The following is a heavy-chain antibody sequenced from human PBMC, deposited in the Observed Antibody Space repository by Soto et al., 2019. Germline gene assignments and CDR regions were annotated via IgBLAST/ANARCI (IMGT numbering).Heavy chain of an antibody. D-gene: IGHD2-2*01. V-gene: IGHV4-4*07. CDR1: GGSISGYY. J-gene: IGHJ6*02. CDR3: SRVGCSNSKCYTRGMDV. Sequence: SETLSLTCTVSGGSISGYYWSWVRQPAGKGLEWVGRTYSDGTTNYSPSLKSRVTMSLDTSKDQFSLHLNSVTAADTAVYYCSRVGCSNSKCYTRGMDVWGQGTTVTVSS. CDR2: TYSDGTT.